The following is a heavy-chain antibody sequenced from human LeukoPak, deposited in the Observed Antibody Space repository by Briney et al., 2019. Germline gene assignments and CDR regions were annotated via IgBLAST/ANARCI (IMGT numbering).Heavy chain of an antibody. J-gene: IGHJ4*02. CDR2: INPDSGDT. CDR3: ARETINSGTYSEALDY. CDR1: GYTFTGYY. V-gene: IGHV1-2*02. Sequence: GASVKVSSKASGYTFTGYYMYWVRQAPGQGLEWMGWINPDSGDTNYAQKFQGRVTMTRDTSISTAYMELSSLTSDDTAIYYCARETINSGTYSEALDYWGQGTLVTVSS. D-gene: IGHD1-26*01.